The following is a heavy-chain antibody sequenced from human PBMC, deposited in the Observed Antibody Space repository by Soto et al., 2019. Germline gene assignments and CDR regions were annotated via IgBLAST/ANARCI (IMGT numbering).Heavy chain of an antibody. CDR3: ARDGVRYQLLIGDYYYGMDV. V-gene: IGHV6-1*01. CDR1: GDSVSSNSAA. D-gene: IGHD2-2*01. J-gene: IGHJ6*02. Sequence: KQSQTLSLTCAISGDSVSSNSAAWNWIRQSPSRGLEWLGRTYYRSKWYNDYAVSVKSRITINPDTSKNQFSLQLNSVTPEDTAVYYCARDGVRYQLLIGDYYYGMDVWGQGTTVTVSS. CDR2: TYYRSKWYN.